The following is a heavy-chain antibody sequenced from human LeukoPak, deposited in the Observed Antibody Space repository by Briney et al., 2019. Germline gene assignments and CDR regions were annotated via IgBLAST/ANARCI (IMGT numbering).Heavy chain of an antibody. V-gene: IGHV1-2*02. Sequence: GASVTVSCKPSGYTFTGYYLHWVRQAPGQALAWMGWINPNIGATMYAQKFQGRVTMTRDTSISTAYMELNSLRSDDTAVYYCARDRVGSGWPRPFYFENWGQGTLVTVSS. CDR2: INPNIGAT. CDR1: GYTFTGYY. D-gene: IGHD6-19*01. CDR3: ARDRVGSGWPRPFYFEN. J-gene: IGHJ4*02.